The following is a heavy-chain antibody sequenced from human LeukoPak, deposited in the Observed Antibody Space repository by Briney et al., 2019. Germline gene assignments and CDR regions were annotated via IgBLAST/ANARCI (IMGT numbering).Heavy chain of an antibody. V-gene: IGHV1-69*04. J-gene: IGHJ4*02. D-gene: IGHD5-12*01. CDR3: ARDLNGGYDPWYFDY. CDR1: GYTFTSYG. CDR2: IIPILGIA. Sequence: GASVKVSCKASGYTFTSYGISWVRQAPGQGLEWMGRIIPILGIANYAQKFQGRVTITADKSTSTAYMELSSLRSEDTAVYYCARDLNGGYDPWYFDYWGQGTLVTVSS.